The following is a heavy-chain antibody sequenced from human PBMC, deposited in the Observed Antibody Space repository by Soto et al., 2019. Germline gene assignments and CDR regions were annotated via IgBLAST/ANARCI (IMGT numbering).Heavy chain of an antibody. Sequence: SETLSLTCAVYGGSFSGYYWSWIRQPPGKGLEWIGEINHSGSTNYNPSLKSRVTISVDTSKNQFSLKLSSVTAADTAVYYCGKFPNGDYVNFLAYWGKETLVPAPS. D-gene: IGHD4-17*01. CDR2: INHSGST. CDR1: GGSFSGYY. V-gene: IGHV4-34*01. J-gene: IGHJ4*02. CDR3: GKFPNGDYVNFLAY.